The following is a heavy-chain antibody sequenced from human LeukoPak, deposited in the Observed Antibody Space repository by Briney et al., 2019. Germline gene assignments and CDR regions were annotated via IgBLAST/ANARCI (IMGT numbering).Heavy chain of an antibody. CDR3: ARGSTGGNFYYYGMDV. D-gene: IGHD2-8*02. Sequence: PGGSLRLSCAASGFTFSSYSMNWVRQAPGKGLEWVSSISSSSGYIYYADSVKGRFTISRDNAKNSLYLQMNSLRAEDTAVYYCARGSTGGNFYYYGMDVWGQGTTVTVSS. J-gene: IGHJ6*02. CDR1: GFTFSSYS. V-gene: IGHV3-21*01. CDR2: ISSSSGYI.